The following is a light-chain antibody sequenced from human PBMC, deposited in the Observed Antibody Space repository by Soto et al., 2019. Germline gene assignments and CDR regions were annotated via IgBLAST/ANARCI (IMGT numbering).Light chain of an antibody. J-gene: IGKJ1*01. V-gene: IGKV4-1*01. CDR2: WAS. Sequence: DIVTTQSPDSLAVSLGERATINCKSSQSVLYSSNNKNYLAWYQQKPGQPPKLLIYWASTRESGVPDRFSGSGSETDFTLTISSLQAEDVAVYYCQQCYSTPPTFGQGTKVEIK. CDR3: QQCYSTPPT. CDR1: QSVLYSSNNKNY.